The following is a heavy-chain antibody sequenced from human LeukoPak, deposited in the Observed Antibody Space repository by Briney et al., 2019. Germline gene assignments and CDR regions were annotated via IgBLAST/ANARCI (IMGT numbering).Heavy chain of an antibody. V-gene: IGHV1-2*02. D-gene: IGHD2-15*01. CDR1: GYTFTGYY. CDR2: INPNSGGT. CDR3: ARVLPAEKVVVAATRRGGLARGWFDP. J-gene: IGHJ5*02. Sequence: GASVKVSCKASGYTFTGYYMHWVRQAPGQGLEWMGWINPNSGGTNYAQKFQGRVTMTRDTSISTAYMELSRLRSDDTAVYYCARVLPAEKVVVAATRRGGLARGWFDPWGQGTLVTVSS.